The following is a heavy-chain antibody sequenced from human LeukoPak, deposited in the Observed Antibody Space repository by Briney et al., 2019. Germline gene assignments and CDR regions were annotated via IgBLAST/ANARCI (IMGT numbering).Heavy chain of an antibody. J-gene: IGHJ5*02. CDR3: ARERGNALYNWFDP. Sequence: PGGSLRLSCAASGFTVSSNYMSWVRQAPGKGLEWVSVIYSGGSTYYADSVKGRFTISRDNSKNTLYLQMNSLRAEDTAVYYCARERGNALYNWFDPWGQGTLVTVSS. CDR2: IYSGGST. V-gene: IGHV3-53*01. D-gene: IGHD4-23*01. CDR1: GFTVSSNY.